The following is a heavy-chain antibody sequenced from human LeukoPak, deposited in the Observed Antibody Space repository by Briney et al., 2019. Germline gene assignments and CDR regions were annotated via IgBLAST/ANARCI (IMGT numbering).Heavy chain of an antibody. CDR1: GFSVTTTY. CDR3: AKGAYDYIEIAYFDY. V-gene: IGHV3-53*01. J-gene: IGHJ4*02. CDR2: IYSRGST. Sequence: GGSLRLSCSASGFSVTTTYMSWVRQAPGKGLEWVSGIYSRGSTYYADSVKGRFTISRDKSKNTLYLQMNSLRAEDTAVYYCAKGAYDYIEIAYFDYWGQGSLVTVSS. D-gene: IGHD5-12*01.